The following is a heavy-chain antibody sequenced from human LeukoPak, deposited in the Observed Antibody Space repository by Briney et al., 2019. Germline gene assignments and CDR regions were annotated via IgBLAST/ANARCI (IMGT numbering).Heavy chain of an antibody. V-gene: IGHV3-23*01. CDR2: ISGSGGST. CDR3: AKGVTTGYYYYGMDV. J-gene: IGHJ6*02. D-gene: IGHD1-1*01. CDR1: GFTFSSYA. Sequence: GGSLRLSCAASGFTFSSYAMSWVRQAPGKGLEWVSAISGSGGSTYYADSVKGRFTVSRDNSKNTLYLQMNSLRAEDTAVYYCAKGVTTGYYYYGMDVWGQGTTVTVSS.